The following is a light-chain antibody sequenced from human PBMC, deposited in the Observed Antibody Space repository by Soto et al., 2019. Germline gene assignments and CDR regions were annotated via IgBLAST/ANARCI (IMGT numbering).Light chain of an antibody. V-gene: IGKV3-15*01. CDR2: GAS. CDR3: QQYNNWPPWT. Sequence: EIVMTQSPATLSVSPGERATLSCRANQSVSSNLARYQQKPGQAPRLVIYGASTRATGIPARCSGSGSGTEFTLTISSLQSEDFAVYYCQQYNNWPPWTFGQGTKVEIK. CDR1: QSVSSN. J-gene: IGKJ1*01.